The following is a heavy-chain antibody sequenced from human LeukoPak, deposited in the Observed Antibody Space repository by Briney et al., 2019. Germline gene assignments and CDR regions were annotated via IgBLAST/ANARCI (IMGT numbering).Heavy chain of an antibody. CDR1: GGTFSSYA. D-gene: IGHD2-2*01. J-gene: IGHJ6*02. CDR2: IIPIFGTA. CDR3: ARDGVIVVVPAATSRLYYYGMDV. Sequence: GASVKVSCKASGGTFSSYAISWVRQAPGQGLEWMGGIIPIFGTANYAQKFQGRVTITADESTSTAYMELSSLRSEDTAVYYCARDGVIVVVPAATSRLYYYGMDVWGQGTTVTVSS. V-gene: IGHV1-69*13.